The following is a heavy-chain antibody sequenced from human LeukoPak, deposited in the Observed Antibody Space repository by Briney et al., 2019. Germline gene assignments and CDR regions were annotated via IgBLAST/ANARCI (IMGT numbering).Heavy chain of an antibody. J-gene: IGHJ5*02. D-gene: IGHD3-10*01. V-gene: IGHV3-30*04. CDR2: ISSDGSNE. Sequence: GGSLRLSCAASGFIFSTYAIHCVRQAPGKGLEWVTVISSDGSNEYYADSVKGRFTISRDKSNNTLYLQMNSLRAEDTAVYYCAKDPGHPMVRGVMRFDPWGQGTLVTVSS. CDR1: GFIFSTYA. CDR3: AKDPGHPMVRGVMRFDP.